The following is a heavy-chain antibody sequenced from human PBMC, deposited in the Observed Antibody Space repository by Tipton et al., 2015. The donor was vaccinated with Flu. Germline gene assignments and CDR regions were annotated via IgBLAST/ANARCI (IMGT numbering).Heavy chain of an antibody. J-gene: IGHJ5*02. CDR1: GGSISSDSNY. CDR2: LFSSGGT. D-gene: IGHD4-11*01. Sequence: TLSLTCTVSGGSISSDSNYWSWIRRPAGKGLEWIGRLFSSGGTKYNPSLKSRVTISLDTSKNQFSLRLYPVTAADTAVYYCARRDYSNYVSDPKNWFDPWGQGTLVTVSS. V-gene: IGHV4-61*02. CDR3: ARRDYSNYVSDPKNWFDP.